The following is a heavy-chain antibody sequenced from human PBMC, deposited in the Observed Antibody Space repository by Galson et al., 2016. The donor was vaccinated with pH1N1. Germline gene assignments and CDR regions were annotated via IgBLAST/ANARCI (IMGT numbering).Heavy chain of an antibody. CDR3: ARTVTPLGAAFDI. J-gene: IGHJ3*02. D-gene: IGHD4-17*01. Sequence: SVKVSCKASGYTFTSYYMHWVRQAPGQGLEWMGIINPSGGSTSYAQKFQGRVTMTRDTSTSTVYMELSSLRSEDMAVYYCARTVTPLGAAFDIWGQGTMVTVSS. CDR1: GYTFTSYY. CDR2: INPSGGST. V-gene: IGHV1-46*01.